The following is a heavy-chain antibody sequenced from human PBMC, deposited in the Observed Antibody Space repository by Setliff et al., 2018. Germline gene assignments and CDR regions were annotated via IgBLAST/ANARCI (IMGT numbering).Heavy chain of an antibody. J-gene: IGHJ1*01. CDR3: GSLTDGQH. V-gene: IGHV3-21*01. CDR2: ISSTGSYK. Sequence: PGGSLRLSCAASGFTFNSYSINWVRQAPGKGLEWVSSISSTGSYKPYADSVRGRFTISRDNAKNSLYLQMDSLKVEDTAVYYCGSLTDGQHWGQGALVTVSS. D-gene: IGHD3-9*01. CDR1: GFTFNSYS.